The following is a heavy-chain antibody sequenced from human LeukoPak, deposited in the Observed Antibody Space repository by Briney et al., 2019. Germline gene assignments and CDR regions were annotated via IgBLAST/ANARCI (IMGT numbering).Heavy chain of an antibody. J-gene: IGHJ4*02. CDR2: IYSGGSA. CDR1: GFTVSSNY. D-gene: IGHD5-18*01. CDR3: AKGWIQIWMPFDY. Sequence: PGGSLRLSCAASGFTVSSNYMSWVRQAPGKGLEWVSVIYSGGSAYYADSVKGRFTISRDNSNNTLYLQMNSLRAEDTAVYYCAKGWIQIWMPFDYWGQGTLVTVSS. V-gene: IGHV3-66*01.